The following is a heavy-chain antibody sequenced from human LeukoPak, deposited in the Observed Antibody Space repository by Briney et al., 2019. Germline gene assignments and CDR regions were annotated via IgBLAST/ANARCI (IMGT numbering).Heavy chain of an antibody. J-gene: IGHJ4*02. Sequence: GGSLRLSCAASGFTLSDYYMTWIRQAPGKGLEWVSYISGSGTTMYYADSVKGRFTISRDNAKNLLYLEMNSLRAEDAALYYCARVDGSSSCPDYWGQGTLVTVSS. CDR2: ISGSGTTM. CDR1: GFTLSDYY. V-gene: IGHV3-11*04. D-gene: IGHD6-19*01. CDR3: ARVDGSSSCPDY.